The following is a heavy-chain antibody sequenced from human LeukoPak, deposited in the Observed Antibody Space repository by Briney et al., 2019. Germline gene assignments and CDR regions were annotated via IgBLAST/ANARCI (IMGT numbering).Heavy chain of an antibody. Sequence: GGSLRLSCTASGFTFNYGMNWVRQAPGKGLEWVSSISSTGTRITYADSVRGRFTISRDNAKNSLHLQMDSLRAEDTAVYYCATKQWLAPPPDAWGQGTPVTVSS. J-gene: IGHJ5*02. CDR2: ISSTGTRI. CDR3: ATKQWLAPPPDA. D-gene: IGHD6-19*01. CDR1: GFTFNYG. V-gene: IGHV3-48*01.